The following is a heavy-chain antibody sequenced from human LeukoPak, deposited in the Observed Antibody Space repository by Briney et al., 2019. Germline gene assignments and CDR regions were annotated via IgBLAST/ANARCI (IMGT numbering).Heavy chain of an antibody. CDR1: GYTFTSYG. CDR3: AREGSGWHNWFDP. Sequence: ASVKVSCKASGYTFTSYGISWVRQAPGQGLEWTGWISAYNGNTNYAQKLQGRVTMTTGTSTSTAYIELRSLRSDDTAVYYCAREGSGWHNWFDPWGQGTLVTVSS. D-gene: IGHD6-19*01. J-gene: IGHJ5*02. CDR2: ISAYNGNT. V-gene: IGHV1-18*01.